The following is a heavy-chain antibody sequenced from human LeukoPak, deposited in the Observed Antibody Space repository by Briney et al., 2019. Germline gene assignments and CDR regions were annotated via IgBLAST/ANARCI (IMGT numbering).Heavy chain of an antibody. D-gene: IGHD2-2*01. J-gene: IGHJ4*02. CDR2: ISGSGGST. Sequence: PGGSLRLSCAASGFTFSSYAMSWVRQAPGKGLEWVSAISGSGGSTYYADSVKGRFTISRDNSKNTLYLQMNSLRAEDTAVYYCARGGGYCSSSSCPPPPGYFDYWGQGTLVTVSS. CDR1: GFTFSSYA. V-gene: IGHV3-23*01. CDR3: ARGGGYCSSSSCPPPPGYFDY.